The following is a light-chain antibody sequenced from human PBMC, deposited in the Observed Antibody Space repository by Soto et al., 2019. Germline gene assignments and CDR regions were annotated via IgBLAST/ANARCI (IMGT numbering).Light chain of an antibody. CDR3: AAWDDSLRSVV. V-gene: IGLV1-47*01. Sequence: QSVLTHPPSASGSPGQRVTISCSGRSSNIGSNYVYWYQQLPGTAPKLLIYRNDQRPSGVPDRFSGSKSGTSASLAISGLRSEDEADYYCAAWDDSLRSVVFGGGTQLTVL. CDR2: RND. CDR1: SSNIGSNY. J-gene: IGLJ2*01.